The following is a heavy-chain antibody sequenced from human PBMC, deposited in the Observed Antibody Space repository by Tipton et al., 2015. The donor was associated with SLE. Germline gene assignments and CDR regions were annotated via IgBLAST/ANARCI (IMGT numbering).Heavy chain of an antibody. D-gene: IGHD6-13*01. CDR1: NGSINSYY. CDR3: ARLLVAAGTTWFGP. J-gene: IGHJ5*02. V-gene: IGHV4-59*01. Sequence: TLSLTCTVSNGSINSYYWSWIRQPPGKGLEYIGYIYYDGSTNYNPSLKSRVTISVDTSKNKFSLKLNSMTAADTAVYYCARLLVAAGTTWFGPWGQGTLVTVSS. CDR2: IYYDGST.